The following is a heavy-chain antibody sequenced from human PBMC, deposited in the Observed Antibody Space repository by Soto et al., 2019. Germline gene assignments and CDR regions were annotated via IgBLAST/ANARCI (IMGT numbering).Heavy chain of an antibody. Sequence: QVQLQESGPGLVKPSQTLSLTCTVSGGSISGGTYYWSWIRQPPGQGLEWIGYIYFSGSTYYNTSLKSRLIISVDTSNNQFSLRLSSVTAADTAVYYCARGDWPTQMDVWGQGTTVTVSS. J-gene: IGHJ6*02. D-gene: IGHD2-21*01. V-gene: IGHV4-31*03. CDR3: ARGDWPTQMDV. CDR1: GGSISGGTYY. CDR2: IYFSGST.